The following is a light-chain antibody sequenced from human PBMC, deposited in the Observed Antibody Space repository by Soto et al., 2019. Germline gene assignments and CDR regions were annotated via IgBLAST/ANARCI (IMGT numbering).Light chain of an antibody. CDR3: QQLNSYPRI. CDR2: AAS. Sequence: IQLTQTPSSLSASVGDRVTITCRASQGISSYLAWYQQKPGKAPKLLIYAASTLQSGVPSRFSGSGSGTDFTLTISSLQPEDFATYSCQQLNSYPRIFGPGTKVDIK. CDR1: QGISSY. V-gene: IGKV1-9*01. J-gene: IGKJ3*01.